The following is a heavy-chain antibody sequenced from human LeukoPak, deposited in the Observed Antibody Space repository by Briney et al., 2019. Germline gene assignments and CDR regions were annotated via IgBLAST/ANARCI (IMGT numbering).Heavy chain of an antibody. D-gene: IGHD2-2*01. CDR2: ISSSGSTI. J-gene: IGHJ4*02. CDR3: ARSGYCSSTSCYEGNFDY. V-gene: IGHV3-48*03. Sequence: GGSLRLSCAASGFTFSSYEMNWDRQAPGKGLEWVSYISSSGSTIYYADSVKGRFTISRDNAKNSLYLQMNSLRAEDTAVYYCARSGYCSSTSCYEGNFDYWGQGTLVTVSS. CDR1: GFTFSSYE.